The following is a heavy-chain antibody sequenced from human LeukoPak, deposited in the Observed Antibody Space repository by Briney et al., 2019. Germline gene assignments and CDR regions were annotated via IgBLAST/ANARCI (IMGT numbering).Heavy chain of an antibody. CDR1: GFTVSSND. V-gene: IGHV3-53*01. CDR3: AREPRGFDP. J-gene: IGHJ5*02. Sequence: PGGSLRLSCEASGFTVSSNDMSWVRQAPGKGLEWVSVIYNGGATDYADSVKGRFTISRDNSKNTLYLQMNSLRAEDTAVYSCAREPRGFDPWGQGTLVTVSS. CDR2: IYNGGAT.